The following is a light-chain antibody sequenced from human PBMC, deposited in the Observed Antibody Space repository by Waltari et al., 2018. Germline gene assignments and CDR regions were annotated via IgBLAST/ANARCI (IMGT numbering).Light chain of an antibody. V-gene: IGKV3-15*01. Sequence: EIVMTQSPATLSVSPGERATLFCRASQSVSNNLAWYQQKPGQAPRLLIYGASTRATGIPARCSGRGSGTQFTLTINSLQSEDFALYFCQQYNDWPLYTFGQGTKVEIK. J-gene: IGKJ2*01. CDR2: GAS. CDR1: QSVSNN. CDR3: QQYNDWPLYT.